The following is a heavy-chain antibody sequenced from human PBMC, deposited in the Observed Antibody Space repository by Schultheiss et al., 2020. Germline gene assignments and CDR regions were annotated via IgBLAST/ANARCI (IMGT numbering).Heavy chain of an antibody. D-gene: IGHD3-10*01. Sequence: ASVKVSCKASGYTFTGYYMHWVRQAPGQGLEWMGWINPNSGGTNYAQKFQGRVTMTRDTSISTAYMELSRLRSDDTAVYYCARLNLGSYTYGMDVWGQGTTVTVSS. J-gene: IGHJ6*02. CDR1: GYTFTGYY. V-gene: IGHV1-2*02. CDR3: ARLNLGSYTYGMDV. CDR2: INPNSGGT.